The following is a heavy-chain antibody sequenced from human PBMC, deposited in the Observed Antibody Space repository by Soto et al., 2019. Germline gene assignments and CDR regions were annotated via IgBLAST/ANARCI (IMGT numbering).Heavy chain of an antibody. CDR1: GFTFSSYA. CDR2: ISGSGGST. J-gene: IGHJ6*02. V-gene: IGHV3-23*01. Sequence: PGGSLRLSCAASGFTFSSYAMSWVRQAPGKGLEWVSAISGSGGSTYYADSVKGRFTISRGNSKNTLYLQMNSLRAEDTAVYYCASQRYYYYGMDVWGQGTTVTVSS. CDR3: ASQRYYYYGMDV.